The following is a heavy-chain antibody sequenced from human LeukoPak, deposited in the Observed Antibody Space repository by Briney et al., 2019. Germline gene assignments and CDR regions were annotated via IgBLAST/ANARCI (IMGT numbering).Heavy chain of an antibody. Sequence: SETLSLTCTVSGGSISSYYWSWIRQPPGKGLEWIGCIYYSGSTNYNPSLKSRVTISVDTSKNQFSLKLSSVTAADTAVYYCARVRCSSTSCYMIDYWGQGTLVTVSS. J-gene: IGHJ4*02. D-gene: IGHD2-2*02. CDR3: ARVRCSSTSCYMIDY. V-gene: IGHV4-59*01. CDR1: GGSISSYY. CDR2: IYYSGST.